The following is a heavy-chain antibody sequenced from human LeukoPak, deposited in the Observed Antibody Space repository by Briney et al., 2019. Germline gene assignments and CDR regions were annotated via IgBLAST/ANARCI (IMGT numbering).Heavy chain of an antibody. J-gene: IGHJ4*02. CDR3: AIPWLEGYFDY. CDR1: GFTLRSYT. D-gene: IGHD1-1*01. Sequence: PGGSLRLSCAASGFTLRSYTMNWVRQAPGKGLEGVSSIGISSNKIYYADSVKGRFIISRDNSKNTLYLQMNSLRAEDTAVYYCAIPWLEGYFDYWGQGTLVTVSS. V-gene: IGHV3-21*04. CDR2: IGISSNKI.